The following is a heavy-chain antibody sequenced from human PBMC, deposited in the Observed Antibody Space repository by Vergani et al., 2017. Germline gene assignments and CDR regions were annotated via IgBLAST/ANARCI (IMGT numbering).Heavy chain of an antibody. CDR2: ISGSGGST. J-gene: IGHJ5*02. Sequence: VHLVESGGGVVQPGRSLRLSCAASGFTFSSYAMSWVRQAPGKGLEWVSAISGSGGSTYYADSVKGRFTISRDNSKNTLYLQMNSLRAEDTAVYYCAKDIVVVPAATWFDPWGQGTLVTVSS. CDR1: GFTFSSYA. CDR3: AKDIVVVPAATWFDP. D-gene: IGHD2-2*01. V-gene: IGHV3-23*04.